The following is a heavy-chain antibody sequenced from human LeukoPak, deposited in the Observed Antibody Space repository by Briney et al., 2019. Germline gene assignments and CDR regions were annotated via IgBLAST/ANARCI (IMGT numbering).Heavy chain of an antibody. J-gene: IGHJ4*02. CDR3: VRRDYTHLDY. CDR1: GYTFTIYD. CDR2: MNPNSGNT. Sequence: AAVKVSCKASGYTFTIYDINWVRQATGQGLEWMGWMNPNSGNTYYAQKVQGRGTMTRNTSIMTAYMELSTLRSEDTALYYCVRRDYTHLDYWGQGTLVTVSS. V-gene: IGHV1-8*01. D-gene: IGHD4-17*01.